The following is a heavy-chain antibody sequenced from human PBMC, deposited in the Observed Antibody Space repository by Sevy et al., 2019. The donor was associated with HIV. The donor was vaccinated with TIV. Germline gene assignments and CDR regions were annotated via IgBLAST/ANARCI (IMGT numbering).Heavy chain of an antibody. J-gene: IGHJ4*02. Sequence: GGSLRLSCAASGFTFSSYAMSWVRQAPGKGLEWVSAISGSGGSTYYADSVKGRFTISRDNSKNTLYLQMNSLRAEDTAVYYCAKGWDHMTTVTPFDYWGQGTLVTVSS. CDR1: GFTFSSYA. D-gene: IGHD4-17*01. CDR3: AKGWDHMTTVTPFDY. CDR2: ISGSGGST. V-gene: IGHV3-23*01.